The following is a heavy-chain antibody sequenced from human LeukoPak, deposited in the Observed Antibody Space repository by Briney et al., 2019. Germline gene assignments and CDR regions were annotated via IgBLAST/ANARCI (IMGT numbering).Heavy chain of an antibody. V-gene: IGHV4-38-2*02. CDR3: AGISPGSCFRP. D-gene: IGHD3-10*01. J-gene: IGHJ1*01. CDR1: GYSISNDYY. CDR2: ISHSGST. Sequence: PSETLSLTCSVSGYSISNDYYWGWIRQSPEKGLEWLGSISHSGSTYYNPSLRSRVTISRDMPKNQFSLELNSVTAADTAVYYCAGISPGSCFRPWGQGTLVTVSS.